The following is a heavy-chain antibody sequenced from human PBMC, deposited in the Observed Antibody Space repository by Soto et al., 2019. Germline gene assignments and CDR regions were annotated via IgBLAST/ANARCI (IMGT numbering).Heavy chain of an antibody. V-gene: IGHV1-69*01. CDR1: GGSFSDYA. D-gene: IGHD3-22*01. CDR2: IIPMLGIA. CDR3: ARDGDYYDSSGFQRDYHYYGMDV. J-gene: IGHJ6*02. Sequence: QVQLVQSGAEVKKPGSSVKVSCQASGGSFSDYAISWVRQAPGQGLEWMGGIIPMLGIADNAQKFQGRVIITADEYTSTVYMELSSLRSEDTAVYYCARDGDYYDSSGFQRDYHYYGMDVWGQGTTVTVA.